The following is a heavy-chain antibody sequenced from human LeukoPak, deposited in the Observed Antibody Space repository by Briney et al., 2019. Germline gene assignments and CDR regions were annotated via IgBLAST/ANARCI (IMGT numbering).Heavy chain of an antibody. Sequence: SETLSLTCTVSGGSISSSSYYWAWIRQPPGKGLEWIGSIHYSGSTYYNPSLRSRVTMSVDTSKNQFSLKLRSVTAADTAVYYCAVGATRVYYYYMDVWGKGTTVTVSS. V-gene: IGHV4-39*07. CDR3: AVGATRVYYYYMDV. CDR2: IHYSGST. D-gene: IGHD1-26*01. CDR1: GGSISSSSYY. J-gene: IGHJ6*03.